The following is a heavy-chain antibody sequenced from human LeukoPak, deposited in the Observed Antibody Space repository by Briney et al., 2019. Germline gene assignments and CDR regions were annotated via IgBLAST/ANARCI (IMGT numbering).Heavy chain of an antibody. CDR1: GYSFTSYW. CDR3: ARIPRAVTIFGVVITPLGYGMDV. CDR2: IYPGDSDT. Sequence: GESLKISCKGSGYSFTSYWIGWVRQMPGKGLEWMGIIYPGDSDTRYSPSFQGQVTISADKSISTAYLQWSSLKASDTAMYYCARIPRAVTIFGVVITPLGYGMDVWGQGTTVTVSS. D-gene: IGHD3-3*01. V-gene: IGHV5-51*01. J-gene: IGHJ6*02.